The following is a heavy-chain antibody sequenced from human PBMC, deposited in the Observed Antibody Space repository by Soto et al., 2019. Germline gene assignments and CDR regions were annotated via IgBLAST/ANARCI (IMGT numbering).Heavy chain of an antibody. D-gene: IGHD3-10*01. Sequence: QVQLVESGGGVVQPGRSLRLSCAASGFTFSNYIMHWFRQAPGKGLEWVAIILHDGNNKYYEDSVKGRFIISRDNSKNTLYLQMNSLRTEDTAIYYCARDDEGGSYCDLGYWGQGTLVNVSS. CDR2: ILHDGNNK. V-gene: IGHV3-30-3*01. CDR3: ARDDEGGSYCDLGY. J-gene: IGHJ4*02. CDR1: GFTFSNYI.